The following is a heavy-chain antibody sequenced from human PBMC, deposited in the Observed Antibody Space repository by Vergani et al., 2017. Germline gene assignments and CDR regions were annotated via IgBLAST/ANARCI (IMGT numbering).Heavy chain of an antibody. D-gene: IGHD6-19*01. V-gene: IGHV3-23*01. CDR1: GFTFSTYA. CDR3: ARSGSGWYAGRSPHYYMDV. CDR2: LTGGGGST. J-gene: IGHJ6*03. Sequence: EVQLLESGGSLKQPGGSVRLSCAASGFTFSTYAMHWVRQAPGKGLEWVSALTGGGGSTYYADSFKGRFIISRDNSRDTLYLQMNSLRAEDTAVYYCARSGSGWYAGRSPHYYMDVWGKGTTVTVSS.